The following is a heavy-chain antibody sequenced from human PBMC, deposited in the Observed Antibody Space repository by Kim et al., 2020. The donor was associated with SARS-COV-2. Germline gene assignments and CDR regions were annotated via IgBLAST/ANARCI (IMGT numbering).Heavy chain of an antibody. D-gene: IGHD3-10*02. Sequence: SETLSHTCAVYGGSFSGFYWSWIRQAPGRGLEWIGEINHSGRTNYNPSLKSRVTISVDTSKNQFSLKLTSVPAADTAVYYCARRLSNTSCWGSHYCALWG. J-gene: IGHJ2*01. V-gene: IGHV4-34*01. CDR3: ARRLSNTSCWGSHYCAL. CDR1: GGSFSGFY. CDR2: INHSGRT.